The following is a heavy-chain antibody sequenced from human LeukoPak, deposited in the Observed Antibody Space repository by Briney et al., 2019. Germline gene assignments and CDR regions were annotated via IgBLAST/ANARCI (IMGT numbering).Heavy chain of an antibody. Sequence: SETLSLTCAVYGGSFSGYYWSWIRQPPGKGLEWIGEINHSGSTNYNPSLKSRVTISVDTSKNQFSLKLSPVTAADTAVYYCANGDSSSWSLFVFDYWGQGTLVTVSS. CDR1: GGSFSGYY. CDR3: ANGDSSSWSLFVFDY. CDR2: INHSGST. V-gene: IGHV4-34*01. J-gene: IGHJ4*02. D-gene: IGHD6-13*01.